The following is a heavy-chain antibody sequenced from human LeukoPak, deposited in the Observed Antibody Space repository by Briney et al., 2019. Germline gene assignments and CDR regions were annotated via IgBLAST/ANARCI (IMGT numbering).Heavy chain of an antibody. Sequence: ASVKVSCKASGYTFTSYGISWVRQAPGQGLEWMVWISAYNGNTNYAQKVQGRVTMTTDTSTSTAYMELRSLRSDDTAVYYCAREETHHVYYGMDVWGQGTMVTVSS. CDR1: GYTFTSYG. V-gene: IGHV1-18*01. J-gene: IGHJ6*02. CDR2: ISAYNGNT. CDR3: AREETHHVYYGMDV. D-gene: IGHD1-14*01.